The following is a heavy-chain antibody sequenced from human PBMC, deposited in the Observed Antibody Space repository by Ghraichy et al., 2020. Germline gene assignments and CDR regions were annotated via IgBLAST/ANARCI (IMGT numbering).Heavy chain of an antibody. CDR1: GGSISSGGYY. CDR2: IYYSGST. V-gene: IGHV4-31*03. D-gene: IGHD6-13*01. J-gene: IGHJ4*02. CDR3: ARISSSWYYFDY. Sequence: SETLSLTCTVSGGSISSGGYYWSWIRQHPGKGLEWIGYIYYSGSTYYNPSLKSRVTISVDTSKNQFSLKLSSVTAADTAVYYCARISSSWYYFDYWGQGTLVTVSS.